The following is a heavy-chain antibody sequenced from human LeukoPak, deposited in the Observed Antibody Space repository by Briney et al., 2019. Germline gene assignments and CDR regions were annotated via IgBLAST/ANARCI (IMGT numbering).Heavy chain of an antibody. CDR1: GFTFTSYA. CDR3: AKYYYGSGSPGDWFDP. V-gene: IGHV3-23*01. CDR2: ISAGGGST. J-gene: IGHJ5*02. Sequence: GGSLRLSCAASGFTFTSYAMSWVRQPPGTGLEWVSTISAGGGSTYYADSVKGRFTISRDTSKNTLYLQMNRLRADDTAVYYCAKYYYGSGSPGDWFDPWGQGTLVTVSS. D-gene: IGHD3-10*01.